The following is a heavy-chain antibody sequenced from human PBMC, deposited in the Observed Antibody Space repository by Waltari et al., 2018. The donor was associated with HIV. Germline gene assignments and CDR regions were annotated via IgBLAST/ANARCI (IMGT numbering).Heavy chain of an antibody. J-gene: IGHJ6*02. D-gene: IGHD3-3*01. V-gene: IGHV3-23*01. CDR1: GLTSRSYA. CDR3: AKGHYDFWSGSYYYGMDV. Sequence: EVQLLESGGGLVQPGGSLRLSCASSGLTSRSYAMSCVRQAPGKGVEWVSAISGSGGSTDYADSVKGRFTISGDNSKNTLYLQMNSLRAEDTAVYYCAKGHYDFWSGSYYYGMDVWGQGTTVTVSS. CDR2: ISGSGGST.